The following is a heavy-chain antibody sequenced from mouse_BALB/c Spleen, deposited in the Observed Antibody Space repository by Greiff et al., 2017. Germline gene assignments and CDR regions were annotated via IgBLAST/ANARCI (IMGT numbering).Heavy chain of an antibody. J-gene: IGHJ3*01. D-gene: IGHD4-1*01. Sequence: EVQGVESGGGLVKPGGSLKLSCAASGFTFSDYYMYWVRQTPEKRLEWVATISDGGSYTYYPDSVKGRFTISRDNAKNNLYLQMSSLKSEDTAMYYCARANWDAWFAYWGQGTLVTVSA. V-gene: IGHV5-4*02. CDR2: ISDGGSYT. CDR3: ARANWDAWFAY. CDR1: GFTFSDYY.